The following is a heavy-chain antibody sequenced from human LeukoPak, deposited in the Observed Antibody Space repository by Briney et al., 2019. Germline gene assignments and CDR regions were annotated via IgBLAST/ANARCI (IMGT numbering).Heavy chain of an antibody. CDR1: GFTFSSYG. CDR2: ISGSGGST. J-gene: IGHJ4*02. Sequence: GGTLRLSCAASGFTFSSYGMSWVRQAPGKGLEWVSAISGSGGSTYYADSVKGRFTISRDNAKNSLYLQMNSLRAEDMALYYCAKDRGSSSSWAFDYWGQGTLVTVSS. D-gene: IGHD6-6*01. V-gene: IGHV3-23*01. CDR3: AKDRGSSSSWAFDY.